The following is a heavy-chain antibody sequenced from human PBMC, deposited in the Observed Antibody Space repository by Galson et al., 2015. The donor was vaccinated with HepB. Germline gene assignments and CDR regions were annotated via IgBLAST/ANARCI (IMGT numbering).Heavy chain of an antibody. J-gene: IGHJ5*02. D-gene: IGHD6-13*01. CDR1: GYTFTSYY. V-gene: IGHV1-46*01. CDR3: ARAPTPLAAATISNWFDP. Sequence: SVKVSCKASGYTFTSYYMHWVRQAPGQGLEWMGIINPSGGSTSYAQKFQGRVTMTRDTSTSTVYMELSSLRSEDTAVYYCARAPTPLAAATISNWFDPWGQGTLVTVSS. CDR2: INPSGGST.